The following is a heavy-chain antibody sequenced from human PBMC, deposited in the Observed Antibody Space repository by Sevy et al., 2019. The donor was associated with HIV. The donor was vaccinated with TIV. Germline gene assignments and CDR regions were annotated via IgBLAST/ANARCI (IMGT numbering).Heavy chain of an antibody. CDR3: TTYLGYCRSTSCHYYFDN. V-gene: IGHV3-73*01. Sequence: GGSLRLSCAASGFTFSGSALHWVRQASGKGLEWVGRIRMKANSYAMAYAASVKGRFTISRDDSKNSAYLQMNSLKTEDTAVYYCTTYLGYCRSTSCHYYFDNWGQGTLVTVSS. CDR2: IRMKANSYAM. D-gene: IGHD2-2*03. J-gene: IGHJ4*02. CDR1: GFTFSGSA.